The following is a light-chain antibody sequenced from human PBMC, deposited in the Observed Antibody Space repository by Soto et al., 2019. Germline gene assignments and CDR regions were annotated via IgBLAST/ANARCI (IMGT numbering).Light chain of an antibody. V-gene: IGKV1-39*01. CDR2: AAS. J-gene: IGKJ2*01. Sequence: DIQMTQSPSSLSASVGDRVTITCRASQSINSYLNWYQQKPGKAPKLLIYAASSLQSGVPSRFSGSGSGTDFTLTISSLQHEDFETYYCQQTYSTPYTFGQGTKVDIK. CDR1: QSINSY. CDR3: QQTYSTPYT.